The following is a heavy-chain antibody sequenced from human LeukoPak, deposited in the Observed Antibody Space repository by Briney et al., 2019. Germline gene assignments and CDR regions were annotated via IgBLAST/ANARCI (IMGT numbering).Heavy chain of an antibody. Sequence: GGSLRLSCAASGFTFSSYAMSWVRQAPGKGLEWVSAISGSGGSTYYADSVKGRFTISRDNSKNTLYLQMNSLRAEDTAVYYCAKAFPYYYDSSGYYYAEYSQHWGQGTLVTVSS. CDR3: AKAFPYYYDSSGYYYAEYSQH. V-gene: IGHV3-23*01. CDR2: ISGSGGST. J-gene: IGHJ1*01. D-gene: IGHD3-22*01. CDR1: GFTFSSYA.